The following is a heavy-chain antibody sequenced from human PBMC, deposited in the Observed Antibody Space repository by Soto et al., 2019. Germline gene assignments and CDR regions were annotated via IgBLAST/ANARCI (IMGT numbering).Heavy chain of an antibody. CDR2: ISAGGSDT. CDR3: ASVPIWCGSSSCYTEGFDS. D-gene: IGHD2-2*01. J-gene: IGHJ4*02. Sequence: EMQLLDSGGGWVQPGGSLRLSCVASGFVFSDYAMSWVRQAPGKGLEWVSAISAGGSDTYYADSVKGRFTVSRVNSKNTLYLQMNTLRAEDTAIYYCASVPIWCGSSSCYTEGFDSWGQGTLVTVSS. V-gene: IGHV3-23*01. CDR1: GFVFSDYA.